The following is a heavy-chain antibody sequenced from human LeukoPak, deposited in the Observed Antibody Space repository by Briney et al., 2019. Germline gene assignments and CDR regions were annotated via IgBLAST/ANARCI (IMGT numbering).Heavy chain of an antibody. Sequence: GGSLRLSCSASGFTFSTYNMNWVRQAPGKGLEWVSSISSSSSYIYYADSLKGRFTISRDNAKNSLYLQMNSLRAEDTAVYYCARDLTAHNYGYIEAFDIWGQGTMVTVSS. CDR2: ISSSSSYI. J-gene: IGHJ3*02. CDR3: ARDLTAHNYGYIEAFDI. CDR1: GFTFSTYN. D-gene: IGHD5-18*01. V-gene: IGHV3-21*01.